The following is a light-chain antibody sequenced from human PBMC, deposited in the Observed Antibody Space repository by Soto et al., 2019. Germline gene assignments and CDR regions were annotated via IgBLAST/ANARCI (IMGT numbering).Light chain of an antibody. V-gene: IGKV1-27*01. CDR3: QKYNSVPLT. CDR2: PAS. CDR1: QGISNY. Sequence: DIQMTQSPSSLSASVGDRVTITCRASQGISNYLAWYQQKPGKIPKVLIYPASTLQSGVPSRFSGSGSGTNFTLTISSLQSEDVATYYCQKYNSVPLTFGQGTRLEIK. J-gene: IGKJ5*01.